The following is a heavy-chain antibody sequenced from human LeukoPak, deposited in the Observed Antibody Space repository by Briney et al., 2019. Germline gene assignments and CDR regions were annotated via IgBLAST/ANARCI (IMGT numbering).Heavy chain of an antibody. V-gene: IGHV5-51*01. CDR1: GYSFTSYW. Sequence: GESLKISCKGSGYSFTSYWIGRVRQMPGKGLEWMGIIYPGDSDTRYSPSFQGQVTISADKSISTAYLQWSSLKASDTAMYYCATLGYYYGSGSYEGNWFDPWGQGTLVTVSS. CDR2: IYPGDSDT. J-gene: IGHJ5*02. CDR3: ATLGYYYGSGSYEGNWFDP. D-gene: IGHD3-10*01.